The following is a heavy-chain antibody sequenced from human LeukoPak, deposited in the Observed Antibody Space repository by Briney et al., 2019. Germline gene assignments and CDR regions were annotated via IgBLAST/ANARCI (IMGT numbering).Heavy chain of an antibody. V-gene: IGHV3-30*04. Sequence: GRSLRLSCAASGFTFSSYAMHWVRQAPGKGLEWVAVISYDGSNKYYADSAKGRFTISRDNSKNTLYLQMNSLRAEDTAVYYCASTDYYDSSGYYTPATESMDVWGQGTTVTVSS. CDR3: ASTDYYDSSGYYTPATESMDV. CDR1: GFTFSSYA. J-gene: IGHJ6*02. D-gene: IGHD3-22*01. CDR2: ISYDGSNK.